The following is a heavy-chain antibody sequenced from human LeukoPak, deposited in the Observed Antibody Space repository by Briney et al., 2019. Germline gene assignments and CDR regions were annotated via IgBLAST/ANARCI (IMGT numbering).Heavy chain of an antibody. CDR2: ISWNSGSI. CDR1: GFTFHDSA. Sequence: GGSLRLSCAASGFTFHDSAMHWVRQAPGKGLEWVSGISWNSGSIVYADSVKGRFTISRDNAKNSLYLQMNSLRAEDTALYYCARRGATGAFDIWGQGTMVTVSS. D-gene: IGHD1-26*01. J-gene: IGHJ3*02. CDR3: ARRGATGAFDI. V-gene: IGHV3-9*01.